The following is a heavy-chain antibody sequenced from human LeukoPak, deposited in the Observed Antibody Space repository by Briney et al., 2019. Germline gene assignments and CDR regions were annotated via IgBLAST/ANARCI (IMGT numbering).Heavy chain of an antibody. CDR3: ARDRPYVRLAGGGGH. Sequence: SETLSLTCTVSGGSLRSYYWSWIRQPAGKGLEWIGVIHSGGNTNYNPSLQSRVALSVDTSKNQFSLRLTSVTAADTAVYFCARDRPYVRLAGGGGHRGPGILVIVSS. V-gene: IGHV4-4*07. CDR1: GGSLRSYY. CDR2: IHSGGNT. J-gene: IGHJ4*02. D-gene: IGHD6-19*01.